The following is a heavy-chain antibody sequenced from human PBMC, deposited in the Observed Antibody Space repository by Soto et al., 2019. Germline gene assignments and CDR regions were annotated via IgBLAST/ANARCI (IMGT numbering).Heavy chain of an antibody. J-gene: IGHJ6*02. D-gene: IGHD5-18*01. CDR3: ARTGYGLELYYYGMDV. Sequence: GGSLRLSCAASGFTFSSYSMNWVRQAPGKGLEWVSSISSSSSYIYYADSVKGRFTISRDNAKNSLYLQMNSLRAEDTAVYYCARTGYGLELYYYGMDVWGQGTTVTVSS. CDR1: GFTFSSYS. V-gene: IGHV3-21*01. CDR2: ISSSSSYI.